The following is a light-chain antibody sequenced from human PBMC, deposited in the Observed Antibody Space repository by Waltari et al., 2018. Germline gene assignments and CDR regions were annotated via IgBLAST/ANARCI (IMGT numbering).Light chain of an antibody. CDR2: SAS. CDR3: QQYNNWPLT. V-gene: IGKV3-15*01. Sequence: EIVMTQSPATLSVSPWERATLSCRASQSVSSNLAWYHQKPGQAPRLLIYSASTRATGIPARFSGSGSGTEFTLTISSLQSEDFAVYYCQQYNNWPLTFGGGTKVEIK. J-gene: IGKJ4*01. CDR1: QSVSSN.